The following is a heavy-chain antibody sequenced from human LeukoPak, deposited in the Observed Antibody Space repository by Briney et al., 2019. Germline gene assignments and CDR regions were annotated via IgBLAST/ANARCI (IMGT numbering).Heavy chain of an antibody. J-gene: IGHJ4*02. CDR1: GGSISNYY. CDR3: ARASGGNSPY. Sequence: PSETLSLTCTVSGGSISNYYWSWLRQPPGKGLEWIGYIYYSGSTNYNPSLESRVTMSVDTSKNQFSLKLSSVTAADTAVYYCARASGGNSPYWGQGTLVTVSS. V-gene: IGHV4-59*08. CDR2: IYYSGST. D-gene: IGHD4-23*01.